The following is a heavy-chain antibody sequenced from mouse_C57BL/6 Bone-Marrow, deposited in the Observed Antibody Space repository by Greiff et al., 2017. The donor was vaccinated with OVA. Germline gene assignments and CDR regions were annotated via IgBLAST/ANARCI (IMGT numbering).Heavy chain of an antibody. Sequence: QVQLQQSGPELVKPGASVKISCKASGYAFSSSWMNWVKQRPGKGLEWIGRIYPGDGDTNYNGKFKGKATLTAAKSSSTAYMQLSSLTSEDSAVYFCARADGSSLDYWGKGTTLTVSS. CDR2: IYPGDGDT. CDR3: ARADGSSLDY. J-gene: IGHJ2*01. V-gene: IGHV1-82*01. CDR1: GYAFSSSW. D-gene: IGHD1-1*01.